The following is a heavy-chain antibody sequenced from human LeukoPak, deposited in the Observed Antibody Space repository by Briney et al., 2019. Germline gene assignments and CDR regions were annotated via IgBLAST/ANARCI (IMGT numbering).Heavy chain of an antibody. CDR1: GGSISSYY. CDR3: ARGALWFGELSVDY. Sequence: SETLSLTCTVSGGSISSYYWSWIRQPPGKGLEWIGYIYYSGSTNYNPSLKSRVTISVDTSKNQFSLKLSSVTAADTAVYYCARGALWFGELSVDYWGQGTLVTVSS. CDR2: IYYSGST. V-gene: IGHV4-59*01. J-gene: IGHJ4*02. D-gene: IGHD3-10*01.